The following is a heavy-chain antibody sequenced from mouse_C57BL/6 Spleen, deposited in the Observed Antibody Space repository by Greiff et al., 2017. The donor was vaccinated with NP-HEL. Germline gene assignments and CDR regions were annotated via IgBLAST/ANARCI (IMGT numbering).Heavy chain of an antibody. J-gene: IGHJ4*01. D-gene: IGHD1-1*01. CDR1: GFSLTSYG. V-gene: IGHV2-2*01. Sequence: VQLVESGPGLVQPSQSLSITCTVSGFSLTSYGVHWVRQSPGKGLEWLGVIWSGGSTDYNAAFISRLSISKDNSKSQVFFKMNSLQADDTAIYYCARIYGSGYYYAMDYWGQGTSVTVSS. CDR3: ARIYGSGYYYAMDY. CDR2: IWSGGST.